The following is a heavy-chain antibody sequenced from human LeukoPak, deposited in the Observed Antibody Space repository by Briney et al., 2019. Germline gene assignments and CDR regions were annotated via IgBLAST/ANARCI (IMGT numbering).Heavy chain of an antibody. CDR2: ISGSGGSA. J-gene: IGHJ1*01. V-gene: IGHV3-23*01. Sequence: TGGSLRLSCAASGFTFSRYAMTWVRQAPGKGLEWVSVISGSGGSAYYADSVKGRFTISRDNSKNTLYLQMNSLRAEDTAVYYCAKDRIGPGYSSGWCMGQHWGQGTLVTVSS. CDR3: AKDRIGPGYSSGWCMGQH. D-gene: IGHD6-19*01. CDR1: GFTFSRYA.